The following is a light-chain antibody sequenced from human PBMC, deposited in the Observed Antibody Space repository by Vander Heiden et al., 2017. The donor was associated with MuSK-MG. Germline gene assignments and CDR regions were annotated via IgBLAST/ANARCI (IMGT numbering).Light chain of an antibody. CDR2: SND. Sequence: QSVLPQPPSASGTPAQRVTISCSGSSSNIGSNTVNCYQQLSATAPKLLIYSNDQRPSGVPDRFSGSKSGTSASLAISGLRSEDEADYYCAAWDDTLNGPVFGGGTKLTVL. CDR1: SSNIGSNT. J-gene: IGLJ2*01. V-gene: IGLV1-44*01. CDR3: AAWDDTLNGPV.